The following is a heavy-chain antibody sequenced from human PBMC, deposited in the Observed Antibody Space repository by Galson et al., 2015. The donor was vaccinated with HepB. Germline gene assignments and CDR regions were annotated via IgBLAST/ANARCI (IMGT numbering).Heavy chain of an antibody. CDR3: ARVYRGAWELLHYWFDP. Sequence: QSGAEVKKPGASVKVSCKASGYIFSGYYIHWVRQAPGQGLEWMGRINPNSGGTNYAQKFQGRVTMTRDTSISTAYMELSRLRSDDTAMYYCARVYRGAWELLHYWFDPWGQGTLVTVSS. D-gene: IGHD1-26*01. CDR1: GYIFSGYY. CDR2: INPNSGGT. J-gene: IGHJ5*02. V-gene: IGHV1-2*06.